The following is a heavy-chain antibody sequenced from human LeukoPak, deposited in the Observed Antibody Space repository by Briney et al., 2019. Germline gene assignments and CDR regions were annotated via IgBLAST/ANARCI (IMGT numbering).Heavy chain of an antibody. CDR2: ISYDGSNK. D-gene: IGHD1-26*01. Sequence: GGSLRLSCAASGFTFSSYGMHWVRQAPGKGLEWVAVISYDGSNKYYADSVKGRFTISRDNSKNTLYLQMNSLRAEDTAVYYCANSWATSGNYDYWGQGTLVTVSS. V-gene: IGHV3-30*18. CDR1: GFTFSSYG. CDR3: ANSWATSGNYDY. J-gene: IGHJ4*02.